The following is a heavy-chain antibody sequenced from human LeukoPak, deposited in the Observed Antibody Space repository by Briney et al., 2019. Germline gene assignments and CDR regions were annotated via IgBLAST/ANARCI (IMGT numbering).Heavy chain of an antibody. V-gene: IGHV3-23*01. J-gene: IGHJ3*02. CDR2: ISGSGGST. CDR3: LTIVETTFDAFDI. D-gene: IGHD2/OR15-2a*01. Sequence: PGGSLRLSCAASGFTFSSYAMSWVRQAPGKGLEWVSAISGSGGSTYYADSVKGRFTISRDNADDSLYLQMNSLRAEDTAVYYCLTIVETTFDAFDIWGQGTMVTVSS. CDR1: GFTFSSYA.